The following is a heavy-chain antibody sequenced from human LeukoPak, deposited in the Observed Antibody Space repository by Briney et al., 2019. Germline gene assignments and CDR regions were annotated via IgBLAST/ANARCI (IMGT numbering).Heavy chain of an antibody. D-gene: IGHD1-1*01. CDR3: ARDRDGKDL. Sequence: GGSLRLSCAASGFTFNTFTMNWVRRAPGKGLEWVANIQQNGIEKYSVEGRFTISRDNVNSLLYLRINSLRADDTAMYYCARDRDGKDLWGQGTLVTVSS. V-gene: IGHV3-7*03. CDR2: IQQNGIEK. CDR1: GFTFNTFT. J-gene: IGHJ5*02.